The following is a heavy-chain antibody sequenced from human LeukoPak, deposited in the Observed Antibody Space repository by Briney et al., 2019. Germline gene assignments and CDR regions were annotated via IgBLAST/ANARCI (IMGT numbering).Heavy chain of an antibody. Sequence: ASVKVSCKASGGTFSSYAISWVRQAPGQGLEWMGIINPSGGSTSYAQKFQGRVTMTRDTSTSTVYMELSSLRSEDTAVYYCARAQVADYWGQGTLVTVSS. V-gene: IGHV1-46*01. CDR1: GGTFSSYA. D-gene: IGHD2-15*01. CDR2: INPSGGST. J-gene: IGHJ4*02. CDR3: ARAQVADY.